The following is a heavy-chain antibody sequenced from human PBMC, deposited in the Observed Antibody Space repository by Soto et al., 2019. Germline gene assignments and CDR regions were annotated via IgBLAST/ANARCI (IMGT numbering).Heavy chain of an antibody. D-gene: IGHD2-2*01. V-gene: IGHV3-23*01. CDR2: VSGGGDTT. CDR1: GFTFINYA. Sequence: EVQLLESGGGLVQPGGSLRLSCEGSGFTFINYAMNWVRQAPGKGLEWVSAVSGGGDTTFYADSVKGRFTISRDNSKNTVSLQINSLVVDDTAVYYCARKVPGSTSLPIYWYFYRRGRGTLVTVSS. J-gene: IGHJ2*01. CDR3: ARKVPGSTSLPIYWYFYR.